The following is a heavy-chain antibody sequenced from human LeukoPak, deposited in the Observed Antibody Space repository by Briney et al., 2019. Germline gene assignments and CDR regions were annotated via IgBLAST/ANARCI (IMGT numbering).Heavy chain of an antibody. CDR1: RFTFTTSA. D-gene: IGHD3-22*01. CDR3: AKAVVSGSSSLLFFDY. CDR2: ISGSGGST. J-gene: IGHJ4*02. Sequence: GGSLRLSCAASRFTFTTSAMSWVRQAPREGLEWVSTISGSGGSTYYADSVKGRFTLSRDNSKSTLYLEMNSLRPEDTAVYYCAKAVVSGSSSLLFFDYWGQGILVTVSS. V-gene: IGHV3-23*01.